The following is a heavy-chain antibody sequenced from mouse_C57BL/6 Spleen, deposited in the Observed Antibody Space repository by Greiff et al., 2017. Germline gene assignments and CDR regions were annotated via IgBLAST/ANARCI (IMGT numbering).Heavy chain of an antibody. CDR1: GYTFTDYY. J-gene: IGHJ2*01. CDR2: INPNNGGT. CDR3: ARGNYYGSSYGLLDY. Sequence: VQLQQSGPELVKPGASVKISCKASGYTFTDYYMNWVKQSNGKSLEWIGDINPNNGGTSYNQKFKGKATLTVDKSSSTAYMELRSLTSEDSAVYYCARGNYYGSSYGLLDYWGQGTTLTVSS. V-gene: IGHV1-26*01. D-gene: IGHD1-1*01.